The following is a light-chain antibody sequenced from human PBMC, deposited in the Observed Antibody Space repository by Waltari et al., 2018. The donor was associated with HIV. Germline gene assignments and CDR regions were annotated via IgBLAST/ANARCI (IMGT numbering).Light chain of an antibody. J-gene: IGLJ3*02. Sequence: QSALTQPPSASGSPGQSVTISCTGTSRDVGGYNYVSWYQQHPGKAPQLMIYEVSQRPLGVPNRFSGSKSGNAASLTVSGLQTEDEANYYCSSYAGSNNWVFGGGTNLTVL. CDR1: SRDVGGYNY. V-gene: IGLV2-8*01. CDR2: EVS. CDR3: SSYAGSNNWV.